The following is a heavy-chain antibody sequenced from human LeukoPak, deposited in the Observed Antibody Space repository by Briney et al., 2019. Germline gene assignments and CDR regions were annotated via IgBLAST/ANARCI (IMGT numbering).Heavy chain of an antibody. CDR1: GASIRSGGFY. Sequence: SETLSLTCSVSGASIRSGGFYWSWLRQHPRRGLEWIGYIYFNGDTYYNPSLKSRVTISVDTSQNRFSLRVHSVTAADTAVYFCARARLRSEDFSTPYYFDFWAGEPWSPSP. J-gene: IGHJ4*02. CDR3: ARARLRSEDFSTPYYFDF. CDR2: IYFNGDT. D-gene: IGHD3-16*01. V-gene: IGHV4-31*03.